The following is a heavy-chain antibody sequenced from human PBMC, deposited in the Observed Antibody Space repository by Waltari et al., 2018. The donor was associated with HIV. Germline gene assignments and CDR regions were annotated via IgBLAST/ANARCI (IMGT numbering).Heavy chain of an antibody. CDR1: GGSFSGYY. CDR2: INHSGST. J-gene: IGHJ5*02. D-gene: IGHD2-15*01. CDR3: ARGRVVVVAATQHHGPYNWFDP. V-gene: IGHV4-34*01. Sequence: QVQLQQWGAGLLKPSETLSLTCAVYGGSFSGYYWSWIRQPPGKGLEWIGEINHSGSTNSDPYIMSRVAISVDTSKNQFSLKLSSVTAADTAVYYCARGRVVVVAATQHHGPYNWFDPWGQGTLVTVSS.